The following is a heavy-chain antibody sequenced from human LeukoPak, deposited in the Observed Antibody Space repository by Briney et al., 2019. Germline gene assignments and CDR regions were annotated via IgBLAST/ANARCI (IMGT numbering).Heavy chain of an antibody. CDR1: GYSFTSYW. J-gene: IGHJ6*03. CDR3: ARHYLPMVRGVISYYMDV. V-gene: IGHV5-51*01. Sequence: GSLEISCKGSGYSFTSYWIGWVRQMPGKGLEWMGIIYPGDSDTRYSPSFQGQVTISADKSISTAYLQWSSLKASDTAMYYCARHYLPMVRGVISYYMDVWGQGTTVTVSS. CDR2: IYPGDSDT. D-gene: IGHD3-10*01.